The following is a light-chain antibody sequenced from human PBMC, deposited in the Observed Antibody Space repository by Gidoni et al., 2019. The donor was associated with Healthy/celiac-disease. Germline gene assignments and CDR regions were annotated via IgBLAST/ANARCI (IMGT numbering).Light chain of an antibody. J-gene: IGKJ3*01. CDR3: QQLNSYPYT. CDR1: QGISSY. V-gene: IGKV1-9*01. Sequence: IQLTQSPPFLSASVGDRVTITVRASQGISSYLAWYHQKPGKAPKLLIYAASTLQSGVPSRFSGSGSGTEFTLTISSLQPEDFATYYCQQLNSYPYTFXHXTKVDIK. CDR2: AAS.